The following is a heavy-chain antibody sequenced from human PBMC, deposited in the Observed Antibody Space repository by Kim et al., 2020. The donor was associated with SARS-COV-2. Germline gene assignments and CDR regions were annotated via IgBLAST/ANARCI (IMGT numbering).Heavy chain of an antibody. Sequence: GGSLRLSCAASGFTFSSYEMNWVRQAPGKGLEWVSYIIGSGTTIYYADSVRGRFTISRDNDKNSLYLQMNSLRAEDTAVYYWARGLNYSPFDYWGQGT. D-gene: IGHD4-4*01. J-gene: IGHJ4*02. CDR1: GFTFSSYE. V-gene: IGHV3-48*03. CDR2: IIGSGTTI. CDR3: ARGLNYSPFDY.